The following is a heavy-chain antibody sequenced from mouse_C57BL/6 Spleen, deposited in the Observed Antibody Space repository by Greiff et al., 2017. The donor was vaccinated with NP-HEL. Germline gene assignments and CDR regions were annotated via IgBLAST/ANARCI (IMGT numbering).Heavy chain of an antibody. V-gene: IGHV1-80*01. CDR2: IYPGDGDT. D-gene: IGHD2-1*01. J-gene: IGHJ2*01. CDR3: ANGGGNPYFDY. CDR1: GYAFSSYW. Sequence: VQGVESGAELVKPGASVKISCKASGYAFSSYWMNWVKQRPGKGLEWIGQIYPGDGDTNYNGKFKGKATLTADKSSSTAYMQLSSLTSEDSAVYFCANGGGNPYFDYWGQGTTLTVSS.